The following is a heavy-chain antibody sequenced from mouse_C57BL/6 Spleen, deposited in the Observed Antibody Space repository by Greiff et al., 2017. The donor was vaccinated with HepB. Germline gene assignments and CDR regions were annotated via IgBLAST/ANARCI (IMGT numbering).Heavy chain of an antibody. CDR1: GYSFTSYY. D-gene: IGHD6-1*01. J-gene: IGHJ2*01. V-gene: IGHV1-66*01. Sequence: QVQLQQSGPELVKPGASVKISCKASGYSFTSYYIHWVKQRPGQGLEWIGWIYPGGGNTKYNEKFKGKATLTADTSSSTAYMQISSLTSEDSAVYYCARNGAAEGFDYWGQGTTLTVSS. CDR3: ARNGAAEGFDY. CDR2: IYPGGGNT.